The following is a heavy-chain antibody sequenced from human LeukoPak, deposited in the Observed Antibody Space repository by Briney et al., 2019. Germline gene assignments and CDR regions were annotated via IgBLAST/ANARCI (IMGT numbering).Heavy chain of an antibody. J-gene: IGHJ4*02. CDR2: INPNSGGT. CDR1: GYTFTGYY. V-gene: IGHV1-2*02. CDR3: ARDPPVGGNILTGYYSFDY. Sequence: ASVKVSCKASGYTFTGYYMHWVRQAPGQGLEWMGWINPNSGGTNYAQKFQGRVTMTRDTSISTAYMELSRLRSDDTAVYYCARDPPVGGNILTGYYSFDYWGQGTLVTASS. D-gene: IGHD3-9*01.